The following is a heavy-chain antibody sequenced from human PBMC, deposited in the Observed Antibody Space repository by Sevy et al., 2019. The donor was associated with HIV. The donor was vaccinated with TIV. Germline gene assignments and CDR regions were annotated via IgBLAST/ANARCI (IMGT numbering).Heavy chain of an antibody. J-gene: IGHJ5*02. D-gene: IGHD4-17*01. V-gene: IGHV3-23*01. Sequence: GGSLRLSCAASGFTFSSYAMSWVRQAPGKGLEWVSAISGSGGSTYYADSVKGRFIISRDNSKNTLYLQMNSLRAEDTAVYYCAKLALAGPTTNSWFDPWGQGTLVTVSS. CDR1: GFTFSSYA. CDR3: AKLALAGPTTNSWFDP. CDR2: ISGSGGST.